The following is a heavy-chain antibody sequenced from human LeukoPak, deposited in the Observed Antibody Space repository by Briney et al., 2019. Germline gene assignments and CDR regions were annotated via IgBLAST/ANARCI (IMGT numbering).Heavy chain of an antibody. V-gene: IGHV3-33*01. D-gene: IGHD4-17*01. J-gene: IGHJ6*02. CDR1: GFTFSSYG. CDR3: ARELNGALYYYGLDV. CDR2: IWYDGSKK. Sequence: GGSLRLSCAASGFTFSSYGMHWVRRAPGKGLEWVAVIWYDGSKKYQTDSVKGRFTISRDNSKNTVYLQMNSLSAEDTAVYYCARELNGALYYYGLDVWGQGTTVTVSS.